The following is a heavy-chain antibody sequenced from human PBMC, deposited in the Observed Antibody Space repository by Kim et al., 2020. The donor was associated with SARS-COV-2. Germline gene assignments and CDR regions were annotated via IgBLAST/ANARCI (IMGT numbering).Heavy chain of an antibody. Sequence: SVKVSCKASGGTFSSYAISWVRQAPGQGLEWMGGIIPIFGTANYAQKFQGRVTITADESTSTAYMELSSLRSEDTAVYYCARDPQGGGYEGNYYYGMDVWGQGTTVTVSS. V-gene: IGHV1-69*13. J-gene: IGHJ6*02. CDR3: ARDPQGGGYEGNYYYGMDV. CDR2: IIPIFGTA. D-gene: IGHD5-12*01. CDR1: GGTFSSYA.